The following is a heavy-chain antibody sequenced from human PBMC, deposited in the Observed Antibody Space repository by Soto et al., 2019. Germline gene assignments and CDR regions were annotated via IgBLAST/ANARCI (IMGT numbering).Heavy chain of an antibody. CDR1: GYSFTSYW. CDR3: ARSPRRDYGDYEDAFDI. V-gene: IGHV5-51*01. Sequence: GESLKISCKGSGYSFTSYWIGWVRQMPGKGLAWMGIIYPGDSDTRYSPSFQGQVTISADKSISTAYLQWSSLKASDTAMYYCARSPRRDYGDYEDAFDIWGQGTMVTVSS. CDR2: IYPGDSDT. D-gene: IGHD4-17*01. J-gene: IGHJ3*02.